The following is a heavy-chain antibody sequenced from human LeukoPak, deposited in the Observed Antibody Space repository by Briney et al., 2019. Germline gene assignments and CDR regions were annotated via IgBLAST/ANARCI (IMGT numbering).Heavy chain of an antibody. J-gene: IGHJ4*02. CDR3: AKDFQRREQQLAYFDY. CDR2: IRYDGSNK. D-gene: IGHD6-13*01. CDR1: GFTFSSYG. Sequence: GGSLRLSCAASGFTFSSYGMHWVRQAPGKGLEWVAFIRYDGSNKYYADSVKGRFTISRDNSKNTLYLRMNSLRAEDTAVYYCAKDFQRREQQLAYFDYWGQGTLVIVSS. V-gene: IGHV3-30*02.